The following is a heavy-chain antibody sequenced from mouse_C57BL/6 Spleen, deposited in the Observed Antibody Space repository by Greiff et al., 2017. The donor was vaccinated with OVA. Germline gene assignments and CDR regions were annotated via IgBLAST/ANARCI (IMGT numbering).Heavy chain of an antibody. CDR1: GYTFTDYY. V-gene: IGHV1-76*01. CDR3: ATPFITTVVAYYAMDY. J-gene: IGHJ4*01. CDR2: IYPGSGNT. Sequence: QVHVKQSGAELVRPGASVKLSCKASGYTFTDYYINWVKQRPGQGLEWIARIYPGSGNTYYNEKFKGKATLTAEKSSSTAYMQLSSLTSEDSAVYFCATPFITTVVAYYAMDYWGQGTSVTVSS. D-gene: IGHD1-1*01.